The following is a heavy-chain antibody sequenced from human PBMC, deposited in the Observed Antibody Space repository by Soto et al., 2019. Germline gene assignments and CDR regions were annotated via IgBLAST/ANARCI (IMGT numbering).Heavy chain of an antibody. CDR3: ARQPGPYYFDY. CDR2: TWHDGSNK. V-gene: IGHV3-33*01. Sequence: QVQLVESGGGVVQPGRSLRLSCAASGFRFSDHGMHWVRQAPGKGLEWVAITWHDGSNKFYADSVKGRFTISRDNSNNTLYLQMNSLTVEDTAIYYCARQPGPYYFDYWGQGILVTVSS. J-gene: IGHJ4*02. CDR1: GFRFSDHG.